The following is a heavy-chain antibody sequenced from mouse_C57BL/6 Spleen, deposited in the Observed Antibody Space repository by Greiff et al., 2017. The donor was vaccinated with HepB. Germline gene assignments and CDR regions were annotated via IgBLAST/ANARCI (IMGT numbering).Heavy chain of an antibody. CDR2: INPYNGDT. J-gene: IGHJ1*03. Sequence: EVQLQQSGPELVKPGDSVKISCKASGYSFTGYFMNWVMQSHGKSLEWIGRINPYNGDTFYNQKFKGKATLTVDKSSSTAHMELRSLTSEDSAVYYCARGFITTYFDVWGTGTTVTVSS. D-gene: IGHD1-1*01. CDR1: GYSFTGYF. V-gene: IGHV1-20*01. CDR3: ARGFITTYFDV.